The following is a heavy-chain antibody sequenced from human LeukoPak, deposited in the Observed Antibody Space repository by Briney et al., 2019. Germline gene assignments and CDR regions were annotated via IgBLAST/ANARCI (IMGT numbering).Heavy chain of an antibody. Sequence: GGSLRLSCAASGFTVSSSYTSWVRQAPGKGLEWVSITYTDVNTNYADSVKGRFTISRDNSQNTLSLQMSSLRAEDTAVYYCARKNDLFNAAFDIWGQGTVVTVSS. V-gene: IGHV3-53*01. D-gene: IGHD1-1*01. J-gene: IGHJ3*02. CDR2: TYTDVNT. CDR1: GFTVSSSY. CDR3: ARKNDLFNAAFDI.